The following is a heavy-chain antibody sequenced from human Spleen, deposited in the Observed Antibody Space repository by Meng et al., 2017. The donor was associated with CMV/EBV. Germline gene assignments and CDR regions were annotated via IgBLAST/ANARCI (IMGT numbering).Heavy chain of an antibody. CDR3: TRSTDTIMAPPFDF. CDR1: TAATFTFSNYW. J-gene: IGHJ4*02. CDR2: IKEDGSEK. D-gene: IGHD5-18*01. V-gene: IGHV3-7*01. Sequence: GESLKISCAASTAATFTFSNYWMSWVRQAPGKGLEWVANIKEDGSEKYYVDSVKGRFTISRDNAKNTLYLQMNSLKTEDTAVYYCTRSTDTIMAPPFDFWGQGTLVTVSS.